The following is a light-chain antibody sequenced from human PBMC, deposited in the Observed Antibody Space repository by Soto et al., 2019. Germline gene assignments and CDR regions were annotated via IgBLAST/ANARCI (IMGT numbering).Light chain of an antibody. CDR3: QQYNSYWT. V-gene: IGKV3-20*01. J-gene: IGKJ1*01. CDR1: QSVSSNY. CDR2: GAS. Sequence: IVLPPSPFTRSAARGQRXHLSCRASQSVSSNYLAWYQQKPGQAPRLLIYGASTRATGIPDRFSGSGSGTEFTLTISSLQPDDFATYYCQQYNSYWTFGQGTKV.